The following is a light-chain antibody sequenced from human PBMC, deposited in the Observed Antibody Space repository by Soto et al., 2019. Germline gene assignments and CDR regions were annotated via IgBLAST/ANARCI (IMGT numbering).Light chain of an antibody. V-gene: IGKV3-20*01. J-gene: IGKJ1*01. Sequence: EIVLTQSPVTLSLSPGERATLSCRASQSGSSSYLAWYQQKPGQAPRLLIYGASSRATGIPNRFSGSGSGTDFTLTISRLEPEDFAVYYCQQYGSSPRTFGQGTKVDIK. CDR1: QSGSSSY. CDR3: QQYGSSPRT. CDR2: GAS.